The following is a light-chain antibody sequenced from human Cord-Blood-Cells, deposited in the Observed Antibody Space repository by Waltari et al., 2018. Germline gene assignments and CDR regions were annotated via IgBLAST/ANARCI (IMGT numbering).Light chain of an antibody. Sequence: DIQMTQSTSSLSASVGDSVTITCQASQDISNYLNWYQQKPGKAPKLLIYDASNLETVVPSRFIGSGSGTDFTFSISSLQPEDIATYYCQQYDNLPFTFGPGTKVDIK. V-gene: IGKV1-33*01. CDR2: DAS. CDR1: QDISNY. J-gene: IGKJ3*01. CDR3: QQYDNLPFT.